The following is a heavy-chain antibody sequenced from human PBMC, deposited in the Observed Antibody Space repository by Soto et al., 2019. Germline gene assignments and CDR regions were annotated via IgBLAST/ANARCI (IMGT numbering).Heavy chain of an antibody. D-gene: IGHD3-10*01. V-gene: IGHV3-23*01. J-gene: IGHJ4*02. CDR3: TRGGDYFDY. CDR2: ISSSGVNT. CDR1: GFTFSTYA. Sequence: EVQLLESGGGLIQPGGSLRLSCAASGFTFSTYAMSWVRQAPGKGLMWLSLISSSGVNTYYADSVKGRFTISRDNSKNTLYLQMNSLRTDDTALYYCTRGGDYFDYWGQGTLVTVSS.